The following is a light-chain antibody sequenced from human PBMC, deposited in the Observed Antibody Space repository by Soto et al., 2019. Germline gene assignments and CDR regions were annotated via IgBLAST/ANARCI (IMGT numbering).Light chain of an antibody. Sequence: SPGTLSLSTGERATLSCRASQNVANYLDWYQQKPGQAPRLLIYGASTRATEIPARFSGSGSGTEFTLTIDSLQSEDFAVYYCQHYNYWPYTFGQGSNVDIK. CDR3: QHYNYWPYT. V-gene: IGKV3-15*01. J-gene: IGKJ2*01. CDR1: QNVANY. CDR2: GAS.